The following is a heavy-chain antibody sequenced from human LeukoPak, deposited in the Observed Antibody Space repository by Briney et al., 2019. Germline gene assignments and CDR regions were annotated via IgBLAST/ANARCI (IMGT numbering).Heavy chain of an antibody. CDR3: ARDPGDYYFDY. J-gene: IGHJ4*02. Sequence: GGSLRLSCAASGFTFSSYWMHWVRHAPGKGLVWVSRINSYGSDTNYADSVKGRFTISRDNAKNTLYLQMNSLRAEDTAVYYCARDPGDYYFDYWGQGTLITVSS. D-gene: IGHD1-26*01. CDR2: INSYGSDT. V-gene: IGHV3-74*01. CDR1: GFTFSSYW.